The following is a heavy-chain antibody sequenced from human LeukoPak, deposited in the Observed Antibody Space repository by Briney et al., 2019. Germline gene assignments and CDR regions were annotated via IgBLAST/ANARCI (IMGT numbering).Heavy chain of an antibody. J-gene: IGHJ3*02. CDR3: AKVASTTRRHDAFDI. CDR1: GYTLTDYY. D-gene: IGHD1-1*01. V-gene: IGHV1-2*02. Sequence: ASVKVSCKASGYTLTDYYIHWVRQAPGQGLEWMGWITPSSGGTIYAQKFQGRVTMTRDMSISTAYMELSRLRSDDTAVYYCAKVASTTRRHDAFDIWGQGALVTVSS. CDR2: ITPSSGGT.